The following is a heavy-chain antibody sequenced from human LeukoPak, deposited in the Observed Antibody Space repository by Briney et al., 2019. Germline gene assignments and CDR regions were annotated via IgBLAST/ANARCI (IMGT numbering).Heavy chain of an antibody. CDR3: ARGPQGVTRPEY. Sequence: SETLSLTCTVSGGSISSSTYFWGWIRQPPGKGLEWIGTIYYTGSTYYNPSLKSRVTISVDTSKNQFSLKVRSVTAADTAVYYCARGPQGVTRPEYWGQGTLVAVSS. CDR1: GGSISSSTYF. CDR2: IYYTGST. V-gene: IGHV4-39*01. D-gene: IGHD4-17*01. J-gene: IGHJ4*02.